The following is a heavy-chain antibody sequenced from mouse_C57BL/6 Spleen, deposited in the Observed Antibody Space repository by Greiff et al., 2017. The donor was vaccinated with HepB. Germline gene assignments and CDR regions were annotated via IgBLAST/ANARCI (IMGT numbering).Heavy chain of an antibody. CDR1: GYTFTSYW. J-gene: IGHJ1*03. CDR2: IAPSASET. D-gene: IGHD2-5*01. V-gene: IGHV1-52*01. Sequence: VKLQESGAELVRPGSSVKLSCKASGYTFTSYWMHWVKQRPIQGLEWICNIAPSASETHYNQKFKDKATLTVDKSSSTAYMQLSSLTSEDSAVYYFAREDSKGDFDVWGTGTTVTVSS. CDR3: AREDSKGDFDV.